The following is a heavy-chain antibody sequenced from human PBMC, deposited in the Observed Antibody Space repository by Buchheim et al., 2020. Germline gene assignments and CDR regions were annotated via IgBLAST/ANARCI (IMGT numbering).Heavy chain of an antibody. CDR1: GGSTRSSGYY. J-gene: IGHJ4*02. Sequence: QVQLQESGPGLVKPSQTLSLTCTVTGGSTRSSGYYWSWIRQHPGKGLEWIGYIYYSGTTYYNPSLKSRVTISIDTPKTQFSLKVTSVTAADTAVYYCASSEDFGDYVFDYWGQGTL. V-gene: IGHV4-31*03. CDR3: ASSEDFGDYVFDY. D-gene: IGHD3-16*01. CDR2: IYYSGTT.